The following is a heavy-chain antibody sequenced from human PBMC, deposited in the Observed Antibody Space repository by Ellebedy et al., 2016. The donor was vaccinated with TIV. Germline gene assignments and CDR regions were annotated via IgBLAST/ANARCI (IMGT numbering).Heavy chain of an antibody. CDR2: VSWDGGSS. D-gene: IGHD2/OR15-2a*01. V-gene: IGHV3-43D*03. CDR3: AKSASIIENFYYMDV. Sequence: GESLKISCAASGFTFEHYAMHWVRQGPGKGLEWVSLVSWDGGSSHYADSVKGRFPISRDNSKNSLSLQMNSLRPEDTGLYYCAKSASIIENFYYMDVWGKGTTVTVSS. J-gene: IGHJ6*03. CDR1: GFTFEHYA.